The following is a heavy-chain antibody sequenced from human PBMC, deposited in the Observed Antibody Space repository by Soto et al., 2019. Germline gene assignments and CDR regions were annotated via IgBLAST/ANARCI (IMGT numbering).Heavy chain of an antibody. J-gene: IGHJ6*02. CDR3: ARGQRGYSYVLYYYYYGMDV. D-gene: IGHD5-18*01. CDR1: GGSISSSSYY. Sequence: PSETLSLTCTVSGGSISSSSYYWGWIRQPPGKGLEWIGSIYYSGSTYYNQSLKSRVTIFVDTSKNQFSLKLSSVTAADTAVYYCARGQRGYSYVLYYYYYGMDVWGPGTTVTVSS. V-gene: IGHV4-39*01. CDR2: IYYSGST.